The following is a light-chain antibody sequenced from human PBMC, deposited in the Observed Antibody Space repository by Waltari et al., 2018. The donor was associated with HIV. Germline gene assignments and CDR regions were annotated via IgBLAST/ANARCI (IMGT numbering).Light chain of an antibody. CDR1: SPNIGRNT. V-gene: IGLV1-44*01. CDR2: RDT. CDR3: AAWDDSLNGHWV. J-gene: IGLJ3*02. Sequence: QSVLTQPPSASGPPGQRVTMSCSGSSPNIGRNTVNWYQQLPGTAPKLLIFRDTQRPSGVPDRFSGSKSGTSASLSISGLQSEDEGDYYCAAWDDSLNGHWVFGGGTRVTVL.